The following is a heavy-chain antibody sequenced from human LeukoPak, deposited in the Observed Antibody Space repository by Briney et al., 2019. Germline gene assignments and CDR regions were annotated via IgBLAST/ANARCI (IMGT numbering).Heavy chain of an antibody. CDR2: IIPIFGTA. D-gene: IGHD1-26*01. CDR1: GYTFTSYG. CDR3: ARDGWELLYSGFDY. Sequence: SVKVSCKASGYTFTSYGISWVRQAPGQGLEWMGGIIPIFGTANYAQKFQGRVTITTDESTSTAYMELSSLRSEDTAVYYCARDGWELLYSGFDYWGQGTLVTVSS. V-gene: IGHV1-69*05. J-gene: IGHJ4*02.